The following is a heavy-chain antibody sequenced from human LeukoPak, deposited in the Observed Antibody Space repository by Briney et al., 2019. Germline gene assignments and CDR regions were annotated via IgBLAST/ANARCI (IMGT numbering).Heavy chain of an antibody. CDR2: IYYSGST. J-gene: IGHJ4*02. V-gene: IGHV4-31*03. Sequence: SQTLSHTCTVSGGSISSGGYYWSWIRQHPGKGLEWIGYIYYSGSTYYNPSLKSRVTISVDTSKNQFSLKLSSVTAADTAVYYCARVGGITIFGVPYYFDYWGQGTLVTVSS. CDR1: GGSISSGGYY. CDR3: ARVGGITIFGVPYYFDY. D-gene: IGHD3-3*01.